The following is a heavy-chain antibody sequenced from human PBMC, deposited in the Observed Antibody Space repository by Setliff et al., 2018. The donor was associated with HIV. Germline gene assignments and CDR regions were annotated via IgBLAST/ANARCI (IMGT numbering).Heavy chain of an antibody. CDR3: ARQKTHSGSFHDAFDI. CDR1: GYTFTSYD. J-gene: IGHJ3*02. V-gene: IGHV1-8*03. CDR2: MNPNSGNT. Sequence: GASVKVSCKASGYTFTSYDINWVRQAAGQGLEWMGWMNPNSGNTGCAQKFQGRVTITMNTSISTAYMDLSSLRSEDTAVYYCARQKTHSGSFHDAFDIWGQGTMVTVSS. D-gene: IGHD1-26*01.